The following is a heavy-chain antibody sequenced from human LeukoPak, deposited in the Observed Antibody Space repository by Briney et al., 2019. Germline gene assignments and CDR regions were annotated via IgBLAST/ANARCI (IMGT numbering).Heavy chain of an antibody. D-gene: IGHD6-13*01. J-gene: IGHJ5*02. CDR3: AKSPRSAADNWFDP. CDR1: GFTLSTYA. Sequence: PGGSLRLSCAASGFTLSTYAMNWVRQAPGKGLEWVSGISAGGGSTYYADSVKGRFTISRDNSKNTLYLQMNSLTVEDTAVYYCAKSPRSAADNWFDPWDQGTLVTVSS. V-gene: IGHV3-23*01. CDR2: ISAGGGST.